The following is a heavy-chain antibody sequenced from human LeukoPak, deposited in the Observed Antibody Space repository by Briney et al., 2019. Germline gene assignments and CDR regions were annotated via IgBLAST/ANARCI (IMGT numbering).Heavy chain of an antibody. J-gene: IGHJ4*02. CDR1: GGSFSGYY. V-gene: IGHV4-34*01. CDR3: ARSGRKYGSGSYFVY. D-gene: IGHD3-10*01. CDR2: INHSGST. Sequence: PSETLSLTCAVYGGSFSGYYWSWIHQPPGKGLEWIGEINHSGSTNYNPSLKSRVTISVDTSKNQFSLKLSSVTAADTAVYYCARSGRKYGSGSYFVYWGQGTLVTVSS.